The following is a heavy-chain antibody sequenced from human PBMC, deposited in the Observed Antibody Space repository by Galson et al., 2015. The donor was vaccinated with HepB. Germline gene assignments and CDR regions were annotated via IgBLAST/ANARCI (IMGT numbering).Heavy chain of an antibody. D-gene: IGHD5-24*01. Sequence: SLRLSCAGSGFDFNGYAMHWVRQAPGKGLEWLSVISYDAKNKYYADSVKGRFTISRDNSRNTVYLHMNSLRVEDTAIYFCARDELDGWLQFLSAFDIWGQGTLVTVSS. CDR3: ARDELDGWLQFLSAFDI. CDR2: ISYDAKNK. V-gene: IGHV3-30*17. J-gene: IGHJ3*02. CDR1: GFDFNGYA.